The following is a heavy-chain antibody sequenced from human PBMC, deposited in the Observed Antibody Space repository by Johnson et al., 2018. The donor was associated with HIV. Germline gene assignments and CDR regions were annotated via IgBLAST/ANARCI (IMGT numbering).Heavy chain of an antibody. CDR2: IKQDGSET. J-gene: IGHJ3*01. CDR1: GFTFSSYW. Sequence: VQLVESGGGLVQPGESLRLSCAASGFTFSSYWMTWVRQAPGKGLEWVANIKQDGSETHYVDSVKGRFTISRDNAKNSLYLQMNILRVEDTALYYCARGIGDEYAFDVWGQGTMVTVSS. V-gene: IGHV3-7*02. CDR3: ARGIGDEYAFDV. D-gene: IGHD2-21*01.